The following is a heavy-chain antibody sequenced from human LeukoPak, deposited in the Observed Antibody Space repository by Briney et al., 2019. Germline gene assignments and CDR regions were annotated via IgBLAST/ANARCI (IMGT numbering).Heavy chain of an antibody. V-gene: IGHV3-48*01. Sequence: PGGSLRLSCVASGFTFSTYNMNWVRQAPGKGLEWVAYITLSSTAIYYADSVKGRFTISRDNAKNSLYLQMNSLRAEDTAIYYCAKPYNYGTYSFDYWGQGALVTVSS. D-gene: IGHD5-18*01. J-gene: IGHJ4*02. CDR2: ITLSSTAI. CDR3: AKPYNYGTYSFDY. CDR1: GFTFSTYN.